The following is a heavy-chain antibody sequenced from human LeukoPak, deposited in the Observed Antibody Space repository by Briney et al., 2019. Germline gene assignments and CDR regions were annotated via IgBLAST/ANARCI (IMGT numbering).Heavy chain of an antibody. Sequence: GASVKVSCKASGYTXRSYGFSGVRQAPGQGLEWMGWISPYNGNTNYAQRFQGRVTMTTDTSTSTAYMELRSLRFDDTAVYYCARDGGYFDYWGRGTLVTVSS. CDR2: ISPYNGNT. J-gene: IGHJ4*02. V-gene: IGHV1-18*01. CDR1: GYTXRSYG. CDR3: ARDGGYFDY.